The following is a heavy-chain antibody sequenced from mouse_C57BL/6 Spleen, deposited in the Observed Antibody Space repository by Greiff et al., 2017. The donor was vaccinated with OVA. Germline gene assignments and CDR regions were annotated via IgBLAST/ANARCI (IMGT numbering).Heavy chain of an antibody. CDR1: GYTFTSYW. Sequence: EVQLQQSGTVLARPGASVKMSCKTSGYTFTSYWMHWVKQRPGQGLEWIGAIYPGNSDTSYNQKFKGKAKLTAVTSASTAYMELSSLTNEDSAVYYCTRNDYDEGYAMDYWGQGTSVTVSS. V-gene: IGHV1-5*01. CDR3: TRNDYDEGYAMDY. D-gene: IGHD2-4*01. J-gene: IGHJ4*01. CDR2: IYPGNSDT.